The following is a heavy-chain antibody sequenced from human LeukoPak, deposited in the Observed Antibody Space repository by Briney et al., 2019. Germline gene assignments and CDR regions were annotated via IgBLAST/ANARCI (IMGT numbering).Heavy chain of an antibody. CDR1: GFTFSNAW. Sequence: GESLRLSCAASGFTFSNAWMSWVRQAPGKGLEWVGRIKSKTDGGTTDYAAPVKGRFTIPREDSKNTLYLQMNSLKTEDTAVYYCTTVAEFRGYAFDIWGQGTMVTVSS. V-gene: IGHV3-15*01. J-gene: IGHJ3*02. D-gene: IGHD3-16*01. CDR2: IKSKTDGGTT. CDR3: TTVAEFRGYAFDI.